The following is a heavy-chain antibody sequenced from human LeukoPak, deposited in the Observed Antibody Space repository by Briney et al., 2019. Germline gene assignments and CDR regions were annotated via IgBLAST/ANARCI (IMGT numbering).Heavy chain of an antibody. CDR1: GGSISSSSYY. V-gene: IGHV4-39*01. D-gene: IGHD5-18*01. CDR2: VYYSGSA. CDR3: ARPCGDSYGYVDY. Sequence: SETLSLTCTVSGGSISSSSYYWGWFRQPPGKGPEWIGSVYYSGSAYYNPSLKSRVTISVDTSKNQFSLRLSSVAAADTAVYYCARPCGDSYGYVDYWGQGTLVTVSS. J-gene: IGHJ4*02.